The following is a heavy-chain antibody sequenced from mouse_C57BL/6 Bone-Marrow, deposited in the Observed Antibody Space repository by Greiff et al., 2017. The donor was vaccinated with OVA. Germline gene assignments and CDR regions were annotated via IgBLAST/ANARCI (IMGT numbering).Heavy chain of an antibody. J-gene: IGHJ3*01. Sequence: EVQLQQSGAELVKPGASVKLSCTASGFNIKDYYMHWVKQRTEQGLEWIGRIDPEDGETKYAPKFPGTATITADTSSNTAYLQLSSLTSEDTAVYYGAGSTYRPRFAYWGQGTLVTVSA. CDR1: GFNIKDYY. CDR3: AGSTYRPRFAY. V-gene: IGHV14-2*01. CDR2: IDPEDGET.